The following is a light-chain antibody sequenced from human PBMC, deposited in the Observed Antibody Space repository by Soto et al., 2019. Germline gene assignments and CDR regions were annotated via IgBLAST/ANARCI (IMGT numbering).Light chain of an antibody. CDR3: QQYGSLWFT. J-gene: IGKJ3*01. CDR1: QSVSSSY. CDR2: GAS. V-gene: IGKV3-20*01. Sequence: EIVLTQSPGTLSLSPGERATLSCRASQSVSSSYLAWYQQKPGQAPRLLIYGASSRATGIPDRFSGSGSGTDFTLTISRLETEDFAVYYCQQYGSLWFTVGPGTKVDIK.